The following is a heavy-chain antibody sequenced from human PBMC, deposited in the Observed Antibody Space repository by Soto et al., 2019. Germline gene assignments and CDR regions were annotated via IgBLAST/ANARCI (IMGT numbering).Heavy chain of an antibody. J-gene: IGHJ3*02. V-gene: IGHV7-4-1*01. CDR1: GYTFTSYA. D-gene: IGHD6-19*01. CDR3: AVVEGIAVLEDAFDI. Sequence: ASVKVSCKASGYTFTSYAMNWVRQAPGQGLEWMGWINTNTGNPTYAQGFTGRFVFSLDTSVSTAYLQICSLKAEDTAVYYCAVVEGIAVLEDAFDIWGQGTMVTVSS. CDR2: INTNTGNP.